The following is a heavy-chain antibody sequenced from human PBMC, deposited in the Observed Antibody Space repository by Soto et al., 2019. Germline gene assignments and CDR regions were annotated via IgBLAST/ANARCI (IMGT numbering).Heavy chain of an antibody. J-gene: IGHJ4*02. CDR3: ASSIEVAVAGDNFDY. CDR2: IYYSGST. D-gene: IGHD6-19*01. V-gene: IGHV4-59*08. Sequence: SETLSLTCTVSGGSISSYYWSWIRQPPGKGLEWIGYIYYSGSTNYNPSLKSRVTISVDTSKNQFSLKLSSVTAADTAVYYCASSIEVAVAGDNFDYWGQGTLVTVSS. CDR1: GGSISSYY.